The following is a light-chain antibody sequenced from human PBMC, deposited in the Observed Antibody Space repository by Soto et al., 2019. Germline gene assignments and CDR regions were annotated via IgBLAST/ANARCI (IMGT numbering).Light chain of an antibody. CDR2: EVN. J-gene: IGLJ2*01. CDR3: SSFARGDNPHVL. V-gene: IGLV2-8*01. Sequence: QSALTQPPSASGSPGQSVTISCTGTSSDVGGSDYVSWYQQDPGKAPKLIIYEVNKRPAGVPDRFSGSKSGNTASLTVSGLQAADESYYYCSSFARGDNPHVLFGGGTKVTVL. CDR1: SSDVGGSDY.